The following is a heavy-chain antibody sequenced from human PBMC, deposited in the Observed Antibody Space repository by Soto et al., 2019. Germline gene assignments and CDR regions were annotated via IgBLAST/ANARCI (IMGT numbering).Heavy chain of an antibody. V-gene: IGHV5-10-1*01. CDR2: IDPSDSYT. CDR1: GYSFTSYW. D-gene: IGHD2-2*01. CDR3: ARVDIVVVPAAYYYYYGMDV. Sequence: SLKISCKGSGYSFTSYWISWVRQMPGKGLEWMGRIDPSDSYTNYSPSFQGHVTISADKSISTAYLQWSSLKASDTAMYYCARVDIVVVPAAYYYYYGMDVWGQGTTVTVSS. J-gene: IGHJ6*02.